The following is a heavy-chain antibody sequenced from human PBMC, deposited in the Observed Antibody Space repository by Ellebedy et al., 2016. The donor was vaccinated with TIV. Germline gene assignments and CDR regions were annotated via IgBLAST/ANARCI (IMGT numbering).Heavy chain of an antibody. V-gene: IGHV1-8*01. CDR3: ARRYCSSTSCSRRGGDAFDI. CDR1: GYTFTSYD. CDR2: MNPNSGNT. D-gene: IGHD2-2*01. J-gene: IGHJ3*02. Sequence: ASVKVSXXASGYTFTSYDINWVRQATGQGLEWMGWMNPNSGNTGYAQKFQGRVTMTRNTSISTAYMELSSLRSEDTAVYYCARRYCSSTSCSRRGGDAFDIWGQGTMVTVSS.